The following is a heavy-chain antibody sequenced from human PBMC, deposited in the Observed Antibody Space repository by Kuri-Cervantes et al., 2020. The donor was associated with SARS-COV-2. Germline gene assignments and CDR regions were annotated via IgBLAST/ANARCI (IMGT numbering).Heavy chain of an antibody. J-gene: IGHJ4*01. CDR2: LSRSGGNT. CDR1: GFTFSDYA. V-gene: IGHV3-23*02. D-gene: IGHD3-22*01. CDR3: AKTYLFDSSGYYYTPVFDY. Sequence: GESLKISCAASGFTFSDYAMSWARQAPGKGLEWVSGLSRSGGNTYYVDSVKGRFTISRDNSKHTLDLQMNSLRAEDTAVYYCAKTYLFDSSGYYYTPVFDYWGLGTLVTVSS.